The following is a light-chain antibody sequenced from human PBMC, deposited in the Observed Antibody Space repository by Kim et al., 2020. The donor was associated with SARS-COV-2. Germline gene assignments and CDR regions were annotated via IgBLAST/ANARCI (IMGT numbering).Light chain of an antibody. Sequence: QSALTQPPSASETPGQTVTISCSGSHSNIASHTVSWYQQVPGTAPRLLIHNDNQRPSGVPDRFFGSKSGPSASLAIIGLQSEDEADYYCAVWDDSLNLVFGGGTQLTVL. J-gene: IGLJ2*01. V-gene: IGLV1-44*01. CDR1: HSNIASHT. CDR3: AVWDDSLNLV. CDR2: NDN.